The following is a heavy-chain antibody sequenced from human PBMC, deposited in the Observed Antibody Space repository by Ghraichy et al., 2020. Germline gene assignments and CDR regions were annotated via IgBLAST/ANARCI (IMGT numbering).Heavy chain of an antibody. V-gene: IGHV3-48*02. Sequence: GGSLRLSCSASGFSISSYSMTWVRQAPGKGLEWVSDISRSSASIYYADSVRGRFTISRDNARNSLYLQMNSLRDEDTAVYYCATDYSYGNSWGQGTLVTVSS. CDR1: GFSISSYS. CDR2: ISRSSASI. D-gene: IGHD3-16*01. CDR3: ATDYSYGNS. J-gene: IGHJ4*02.